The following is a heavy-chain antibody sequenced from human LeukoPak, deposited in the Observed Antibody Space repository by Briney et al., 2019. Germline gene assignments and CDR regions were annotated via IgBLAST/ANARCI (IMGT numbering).Heavy chain of an antibody. CDR3: TRDSQGSGTYSTDH. D-gene: IGHD3-10*01. J-gene: IGHJ4*02. CDR2: MNQDGSRK. CDR1: GFTFSSSW. V-gene: IGHV3-7*01. Sequence: GGSLRLSCVASGFTFSSSWMSWVRQGPGKGPEWVANMNQDGSRKYYVDSVKGRFTISRDNAKNSLFLQMNGLRDEDTAVYYCTRDSQGSGTYSTDHWGQGTLVTVSS.